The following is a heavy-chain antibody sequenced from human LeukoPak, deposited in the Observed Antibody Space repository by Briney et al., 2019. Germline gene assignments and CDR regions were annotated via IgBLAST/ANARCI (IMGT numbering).Heavy chain of an antibody. D-gene: IGHD1-7*01. CDR3: ARGLRGNYDY. CDR2: ITSSGGNT. V-gene: IGHV3-23*01. CDR1: GFTFSSSA. Sequence: PAGSLRLSCAASGFTFSSSAMAWVRQVPGKGLEWVSSITSSGGNTFYADSVKGRFTISRDNSKNTLYLQMNSLRAEDTAVYYCARGLRGNYDYWGQGTLVTVSS. J-gene: IGHJ4*02.